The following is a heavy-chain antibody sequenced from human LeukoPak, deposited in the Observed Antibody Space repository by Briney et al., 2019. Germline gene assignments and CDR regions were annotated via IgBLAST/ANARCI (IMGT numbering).Heavy chain of an antibody. CDR2: IRYDGSNK. CDR3: AKDQYSGYSGSYYYYYYMDV. V-gene: IGHV3-30*02. Sequence: GGSLRLSCAASGFTFSSYGMHWVRQAPGKGLEWVAFIRYDGSNKYYADSVKGRFTISRDNSKNTLYLQMNSLRAEDTAVYYCAKDQYSGYSGSYYYYYYMDVWGKGTTVTVSS. J-gene: IGHJ6*03. CDR1: GFTFSSYG. D-gene: IGHD1-26*01.